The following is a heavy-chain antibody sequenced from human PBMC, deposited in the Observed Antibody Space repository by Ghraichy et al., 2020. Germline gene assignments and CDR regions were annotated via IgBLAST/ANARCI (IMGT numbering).Heavy chain of an antibody. CDR2: ISYDGSNK. D-gene: IGHD1-26*01. CDR3: AGELTRYYGMDV. J-gene: IGHJ6*02. Sequence: GGSLRLSCAASGFTFSSYGMHWVRQAPGKGLEWVAVISYDGSNKYYADSVKGRFNISRDNSKNTLYLQMNSLRAEDTAVYYCAGELTRYYGMDVWGQGTTVTVSS. V-gene: IGHV3-30*03. CDR1: GFTFSSYG.